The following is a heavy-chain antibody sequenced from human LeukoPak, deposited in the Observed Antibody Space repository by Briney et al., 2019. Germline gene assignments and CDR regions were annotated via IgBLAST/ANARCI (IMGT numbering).Heavy chain of an antibody. D-gene: IGHD3-10*01. V-gene: IGHV4-39*07. CDR1: GGSISSSSYY. J-gene: IGHJ3*02. CDR2: IYYSGST. Sequence: SETLSLTCTVSGGSISSSSYYWGWIRQPPGKGLEWIGSIYYSGSTYYNPSLKSRVTISVDTSKNQFSLKLSSVTAADTAVYYCARLGVGSGSLGAFDIWGQGTMVTVSS. CDR3: ARLGVGSGSLGAFDI.